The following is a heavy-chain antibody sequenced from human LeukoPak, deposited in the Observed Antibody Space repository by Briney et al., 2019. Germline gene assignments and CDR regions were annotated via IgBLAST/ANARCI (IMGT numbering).Heavy chain of an antibody. J-gene: IGHJ4*02. CDR2: INTNTGNP. CDR3: ARSAVLIRFRDYIGY. CDR1: GYTFTSYA. D-gene: IGHD3-10*01. Sequence: GASMKVSCKASGYTFTSYAMNWVRQAPGQGLEWMGWINTNTGNPTYAQGFTGRFVFSLDTSVSTAYLQTSSLKAEDTAVYYCARSAVLIRFRDYIGYWGQGTLVNVSS. V-gene: IGHV7-4-1*02.